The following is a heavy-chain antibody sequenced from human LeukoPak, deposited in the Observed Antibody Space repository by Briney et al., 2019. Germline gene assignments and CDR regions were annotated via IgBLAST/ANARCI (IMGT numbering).Heavy chain of an antibody. Sequence: SETLSLTCAVYGGSFTTYYWSWLRQSPGKGLEWIGEVNHSGSTKCNPSLKSRITISVDTSKNQFSVKLNSVTAADTAVYYCARQGSESRIFDYWGQGTLVTVSS. V-gene: IGHV4-34*01. CDR1: GGSFTTYY. J-gene: IGHJ4*02. CDR2: VNHSGST. D-gene: IGHD3-10*01. CDR3: ARQGSESRIFDY.